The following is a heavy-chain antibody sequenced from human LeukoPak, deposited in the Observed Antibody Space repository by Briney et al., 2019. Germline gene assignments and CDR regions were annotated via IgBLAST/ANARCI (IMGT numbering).Heavy chain of an antibody. CDR3: AISPRRYSYGDNWYFDL. Sequence: PGGSLRLSCAVSGFTFDDYAMHWVRQVPGKGLEWVSGINWNSDSIGYADSVKGRFTISRDNSKNTLYLQMNSLRAEDTAVYYCAISPRRYSYGDNWYFDLWGRGTLVTVSS. CDR2: INWNSDSI. J-gene: IGHJ2*01. CDR1: GFTFDDYA. V-gene: IGHV3-9*01. D-gene: IGHD5-18*01.